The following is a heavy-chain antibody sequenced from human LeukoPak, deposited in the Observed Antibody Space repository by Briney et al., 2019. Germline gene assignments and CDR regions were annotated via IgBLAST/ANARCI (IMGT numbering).Heavy chain of an antibody. CDR1: GFTFSRFW. Sequence: GGSLRLSCAASGFTFSRFWMSWVRQAPGKGLEWVANIKQDGSEKYYVDSVKGRFTISRDNAKNSLYLQMNSLRAEDTAVYYCARDHYIKGIVATQTYDHWGQGTLVTVSS. J-gene: IGHJ5*02. CDR2: IKQDGSEK. CDR3: ARDHYIKGIVATQTYDH. V-gene: IGHV3-7*01. D-gene: IGHD5-12*01.